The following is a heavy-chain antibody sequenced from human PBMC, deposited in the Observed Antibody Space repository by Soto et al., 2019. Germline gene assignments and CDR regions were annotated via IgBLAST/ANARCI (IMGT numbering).Heavy chain of an antibody. J-gene: IGHJ4*02. CDR1: GFTFSSYS. D-gene: IGHD5-18*01. V-gene: IGHV3-48*02. CDR3: ARSQRWYNYGFLTD. CDR2: ISSSRSTI. Sequence: EVQLVESGGGLVQPGGALRLSCAASGFTFSSYSMNWVRQARGKVLEWVSYISSSRSTIYYADSVKGLFTISRDNANNSLHLQMNSLRDEDTAVYYCARSQRWYNYGFLTDWGQGTLVTVSS.